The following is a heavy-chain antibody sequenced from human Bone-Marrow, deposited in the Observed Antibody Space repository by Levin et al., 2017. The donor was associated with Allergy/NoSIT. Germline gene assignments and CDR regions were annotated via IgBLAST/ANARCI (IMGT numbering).Heavy chain of an antibody. J-gene: IGHJ4*02. CDR1: RDSFSRYA. Sequence: KLGESLKISCKTSRDSFSRYAVSWVRQAPGQGLEWMGGIIPTSGASTYAQRFQGRVTFTADESTSTIYMDLTSLRPEDTAIFFCASGRGPYYFDHWGQGSLVTVSS. CDR3: ASGRGPYYFDH. V-gene: IGHV1-69*01. D-gene: IGHD3/OR15-3a*01. CDR2: IIPTSGAS.